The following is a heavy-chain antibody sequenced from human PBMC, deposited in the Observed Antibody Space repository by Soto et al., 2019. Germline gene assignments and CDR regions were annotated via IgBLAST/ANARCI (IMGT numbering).Heavy chain of an antibody. Sequence: ESGGGLVQPGGSLRLSCAASGFTFGGYEMNWVRQVPGKGLQWVSYIGRSETIRYYAGSVKGRFTTARDNAKISPYQQMNSLRAEDTAIYYCARETLSLFGGVRDNVYYGMDVWGPGTIVTVSS. CDR1: GFTFGGYE. CDR3: ARETLSLFGGVRDNVYYGMDV. J-gene: IGHJ6*02. D-gene: IGHD3-3*01. CDR2: IGRSETIR. V-gene: IGHV3-48*03.